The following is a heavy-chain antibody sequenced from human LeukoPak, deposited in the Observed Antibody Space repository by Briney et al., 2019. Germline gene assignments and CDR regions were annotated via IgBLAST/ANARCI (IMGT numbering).Heavy chain of an antibody. CDR2: IRYDGINK. J-gene: IGHJ4*02. CDR3: AKAPVTTCSGAYCYPFDH. Sequence: PGGSLRLSCAASGFTFNKYGMHWVRQAPGEGLEWVTFIRYDGINKYYADSLKGRFTISRDNSKNTLYLQMNSLRAGDAAVYYCAKAPVTTCSGAYCYPFDHWSQGTLVTVSS. D-gene: IGHD2-15*01. CDR1: GFTFNKYG. V-gene: IGHV3-30*02.